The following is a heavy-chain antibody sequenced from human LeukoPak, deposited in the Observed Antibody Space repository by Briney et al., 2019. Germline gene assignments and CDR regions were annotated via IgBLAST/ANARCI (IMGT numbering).Heavy chain of an antibody. J-gene: IGHJ6*02. CDR1: GFDFSTYS. CDR2: IDSSSSTI. Sequence: GGSLRLSCAASGFDFSTYSMHWVRRAPGRGLEWLSYIDSSSSTIYYADSVKGRFTISRDNAKNSLYLQMNSLRAEDTAVFYCARGGARSSSYYYYGMDVWGQGTLVTVSS. V-gene: IGHV3-48*01. D-gene: IGHD6-13*01. CDR3: ARGGARSSSYYYYGMDV.